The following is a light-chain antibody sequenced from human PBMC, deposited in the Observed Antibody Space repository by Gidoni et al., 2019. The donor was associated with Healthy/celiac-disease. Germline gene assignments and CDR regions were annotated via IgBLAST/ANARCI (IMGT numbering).Light chain of an antibody. J-gene: IGKJ4*01. V-gene: IGKV1-NL1*01. CDR3: QQYYSTPLT. Sequence: DIQLTQSPSSLSASVGDRVTITCRASQCISNSLVWYQQKPGKAPKLLLYAASRLESGVPSRFSGSGSGTDYTRTISSLQPEDFATYYCQQYYSTPLTFGGGTKVEIK. CDR1: QCISNS. CDR2: AAS.